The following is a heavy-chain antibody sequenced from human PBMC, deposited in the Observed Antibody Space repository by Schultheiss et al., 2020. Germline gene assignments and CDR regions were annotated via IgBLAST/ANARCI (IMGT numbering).Heavy chain of an antibody. CDR1: GGSISSYY. J-gene: IGHJ4*02. CDR2: NYYSGSS. CDR3: ARGRGTRNRISVSGVVTTPYFDY. V-gene: IGHV4-59*12. D-gene: IGHD3-3*01. Sequence: GSLRLSCAVSGGSISSYYWSWIRQTPGKGLQWIGYNYYSGSSKYNPSLKSRVTISIDTSEKQFSLKLSSMTAADTAVYYCARGRGTRNRISVSGVVTTPYFDYWGQGILVTVSS.